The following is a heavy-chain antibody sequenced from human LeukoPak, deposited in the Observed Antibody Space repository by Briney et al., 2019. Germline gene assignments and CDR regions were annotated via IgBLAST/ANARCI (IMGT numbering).Heavy chain of an antibody. Sequence: GASVKVSCKASGYTFTGYYMHWVRQAPGQGLEWRGWINPNSGGTNYAQKFQGRVTMTSDTSISTAHTALSRLRSDDTAVYYCARDYYDSSGSQSLPSDYWGQGTLVTVSS. CDR3: ARDYYDSSGSQSLPSDY. V-gene: IGHV1-2*02. CDR1: GYTFTGYY. CDR2: INPNSGGT. J-gene: IGHJ4*02. D-gene: IGHD3-22*01.